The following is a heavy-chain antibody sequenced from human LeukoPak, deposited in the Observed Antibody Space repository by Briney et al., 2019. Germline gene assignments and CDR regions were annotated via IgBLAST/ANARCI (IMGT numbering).Heavy chain of an antibody. Sequence: GGSLRLSCAASGFTVSNNYVSWIRQAPGKGLEWVSVIYTGGATYYANSVKGRFTISRDNSKNTLSLQMNNLGAEDSAVYHCARGPRYCSSTSCSDFFDSWGQGTLVTVSS. CDR2: IYTGGAT. J-gene: IGHJ4*02. CDR3: ARGPRYCSSTSCSDFFDS. V-gene: IGHV3-66*01. D-gene: IGHD2-2*01. CDR1: GFTVSNNY.